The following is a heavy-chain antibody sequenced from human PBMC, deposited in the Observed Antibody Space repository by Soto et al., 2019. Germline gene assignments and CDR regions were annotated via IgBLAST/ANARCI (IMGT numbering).Heavy chain of an antibody. V-gene: IGHV4-31*03. CDR3: ARDSNGYGIDY. CDR2: IYYSGST. J-gene: IGHJ4*02. Sequence: SETLSLTCTVSGGSISSGGYYWSRIRQHPGKGLEWIGYIYYSGSTYYNPSLKSRVTISVDTSKNQFSLKLSSVTAADTAVYYCARDSNGYGIDYWGQGTLVTVSS. D-gene: IGHD5-12*01. CDR1: GGSISSGGYY.